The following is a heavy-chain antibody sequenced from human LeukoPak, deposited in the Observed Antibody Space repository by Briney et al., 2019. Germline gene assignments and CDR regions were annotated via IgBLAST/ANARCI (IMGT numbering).Heavy chain of an antibody. Sequence: ASVKVSCKASGYTFNDFYFHWVRQAPGQGLEWMGWINPNSGGTNYAQKFRGRVTMTSDTSISTAYMELSRLSSDDTAVYYCASISSSYYYFDYWGQGTLVTVSS. CDR2: INPNSGGT. J-gene: IGHJ4*02. CDR1: GYTFNDFY. V-gene: IGHV1-2*02. CDR3: ASISSSYYYFDY. D-gene: IGHD6-13*01.